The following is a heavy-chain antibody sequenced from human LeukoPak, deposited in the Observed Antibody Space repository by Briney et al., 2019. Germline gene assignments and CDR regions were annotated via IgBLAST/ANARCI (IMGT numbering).Heavy chain of an antibody. CDR2: ISNNGDST. Sequence: PGGSLRLSCAASGFTFSSYAMHWVRQAPGKGLEYVSAISNNGDSTYYANSVKGRFTISRDNSKNTLYLQMGSLRAEDMAVYFCARRGTGLDFWGQGTLVTVSS. D-gene: IGHD1-14*01. J-gene: IGHJ4*02. CDR1: GFTFSSYA. V-gene: IGHV3-64*01. CDR3: ARRGTGLDF.